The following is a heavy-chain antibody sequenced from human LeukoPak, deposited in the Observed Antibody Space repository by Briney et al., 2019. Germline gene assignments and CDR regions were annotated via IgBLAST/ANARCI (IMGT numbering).Heavy chain of an antibody. D-gene: IGHD7-27*01. Sequence: PGGSLRLSCAASGFTFSSYSMNWVRQAPGKGLEWVSSISSSSSYIYYADSVKGRFTISRDNAKNSLYLQMNSLRAEDTAVYYCARVHWGLSDASDIWGQGTMVTVSS. J-gene: IGHJ3*02. CDR2: ISSSSSYI. V-gene: IGHV3-21*01. CDR3: ARVHWGLSDASDI. CDR1: GFTFSSYS.